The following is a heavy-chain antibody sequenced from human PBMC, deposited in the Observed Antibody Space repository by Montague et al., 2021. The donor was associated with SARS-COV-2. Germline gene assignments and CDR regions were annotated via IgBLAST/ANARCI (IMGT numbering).Heavy chain of an antibody. Sequence: VKPTQTLTLTCIFSGFSLSTSGMCVSRIRQPPGKALEWLARIDWDDDKYYSTSLKTRLTISKDTSKNQVVLTMTNMDPVDTATYYCARRTYDILTGYDYGMDVWGQGTTVTVSS. CDR2: IDWDDDK. D-gene: IGHD3-9*01. V-gene: IGHV2-70*11. J-gene: IGHJ6*02. CDR1: GFSLSTSGMC. CDR3: ARRTYDILTGYDYGMDV.